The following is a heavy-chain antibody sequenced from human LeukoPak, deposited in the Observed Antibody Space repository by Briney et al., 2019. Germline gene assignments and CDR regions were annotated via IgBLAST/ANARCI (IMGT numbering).Heavy chain of an antibody. J-gene: IGHJ4*02. Sequence: PSETLSLTCTVSGGSISSYYWSWTRQPAGKGLEWIGRIYSSGSTSYNPSLKSRVTLSVDTSKNEFSLKLSSVTAADTAVYYCARDSYSTSCYDYWGQGILVTVSS. CDR3: ARDSYSTSCYDY. CDR1: GGSISSYY. D-gene: IGHD2-2*01. V-gene: IGHV4-4*07. CDR2: IYSSGST.